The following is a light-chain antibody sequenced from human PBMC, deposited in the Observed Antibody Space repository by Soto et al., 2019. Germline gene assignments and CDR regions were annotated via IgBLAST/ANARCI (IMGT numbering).Light chain of an antibody. CDR3: QQYGSSPQT. CDR1: QSVSSSY. V-gene: IGKV3-20*01. CDR2: GAS. J-gene: IGKJ2*01. Sequence: IVLTQSPGTLSLSPGERATLSCRASQSVSSSYLAWYQQKPGQAPRLLIYGASSRATGIPDRFSGSGSGTDFTVTISRLEPEDFAVYYCQQYGSSPQTFGQGTKLEIK.